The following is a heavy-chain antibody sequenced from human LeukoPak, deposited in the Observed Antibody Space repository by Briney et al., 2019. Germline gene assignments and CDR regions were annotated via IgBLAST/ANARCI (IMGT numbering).Heavy chain of an antibody. CDR2: INHSGST. D-gene: IGHD3-22*01. CDR3: ARTHYYDSSGYRGAAFDI. J-gene: IGHJ3*02. V-gene: IGHV4-34*01. Sequence: PSETLSLTCAVYGGSFSGYYWSWIRQPPGKGLEWIGEINHSGSTNYNPSLKSRVTISVDTSKNQFSLKLSSVTAADTAVYYCARTHYYDSSGYRGAAFDIWGQGTMVTVSS. CDR1: GGSFSGYY.